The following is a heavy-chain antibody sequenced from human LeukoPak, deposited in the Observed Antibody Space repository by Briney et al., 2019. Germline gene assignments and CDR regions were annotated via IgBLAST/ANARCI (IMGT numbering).Heavy chain of an antibody. CDR1: GFTFSSYA. CDR2: ISYDGSNK. J-gene: IGHJ4*02. D-gene: IGHD4-17*01. V-gene: IGHV3-30-3*01. CDR3: ARESNGDYLHY. Sequence: GGSLRLSCAASGFTFSSYAMHWVRQAPGKWLEWVAVISYDGSNKYYADSVKGRFTISRDNSKNTLYLQMNSLRAEDTAVYYCARESNGDYLHYWGQGTLVTVSS.